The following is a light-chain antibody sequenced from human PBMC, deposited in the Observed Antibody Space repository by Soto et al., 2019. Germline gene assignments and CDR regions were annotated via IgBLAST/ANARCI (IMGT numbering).Light chain of an antibody. Sequence: EIVLTKSPATLYLSPGERDTLSCRASQSVSSYLAWYQQKPGQAPRLLIYDASNRATGIPARFSGRGSGTVITLTIGSPELYDFADYYCQQRSNWPSTCGRGTKVEIK. CDR1: QSVSSY. CDR2: DAS. CDR3: QQRSNWPST. J-gene: IGKJ1*01. V-gene: IGKV3-11*01.